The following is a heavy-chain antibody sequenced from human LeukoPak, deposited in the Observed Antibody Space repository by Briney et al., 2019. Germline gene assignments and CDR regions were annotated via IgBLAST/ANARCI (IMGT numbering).Heavy chain of an antibody. CDR2: IYYSGST. D-gene: IGHD3-3*01. Sequence: SETLSLTCTVSGGSISSYYWSWIRQPPGKGLEWIGYIYYSGSTNYNPSLKSRVTISVDTSKNQFSLKLSSVTAADTAVYYCARGRRITIFGVVISKRYYYYMDVWGKGTTVTVSS. J-gene: IGHJ6*03. CDR3: ARGRRITIFGVVISKRYYYYMDV. V-gene: IGHV4-59*12. CDR1: GGSISSYY.